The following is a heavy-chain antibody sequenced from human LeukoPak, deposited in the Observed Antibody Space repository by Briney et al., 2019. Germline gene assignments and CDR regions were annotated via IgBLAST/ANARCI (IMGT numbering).Heavy chain of an antibody. CDR2: INPYNDLT. J-gene: IGHJ4*02. CDR1: GGTFSSYA. Sequence: GASVKVSCKASGGTFSSYAISWVRQAPGQGLEWMGWINPYNDLTNSAQSFQARVTMTADTSTTTAYLELRSLRSDDTALYYCARMRFDTSGYYYYFDHWGQGTLVTVSS. V-gene: IGHV1-18*01. D-gene: IGHD3-22*01. CDR3: ARMRFDTSGYYYYFDH.